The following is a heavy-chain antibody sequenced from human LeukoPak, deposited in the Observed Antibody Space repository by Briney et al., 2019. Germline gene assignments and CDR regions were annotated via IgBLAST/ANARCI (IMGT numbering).Heavy chain of an antibody. CDR2: ISNDGSKK. D-gene: IGHD5-18*01. CDR1: GFTFSSYG. J-gene: IGHJ4*02. CDR3: AKDRFSYAFEYSDS. Sequence: GGSLRLSCAASGFTFSSYGMHWVRQAPGKGLDWVAVISNDGSKKYYADSVKGRFTISRDNSKNTLSLQVSSLRTEDTAVYYCAKDRFSYAFEYSDSWGQGTLVTVSS. V-gene: IGHV3-30*18.